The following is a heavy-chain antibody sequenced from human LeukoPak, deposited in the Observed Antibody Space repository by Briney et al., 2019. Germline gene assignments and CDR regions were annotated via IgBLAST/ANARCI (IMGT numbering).Heavy chain of an antibody. J-gene: IGHJ6*02. Sequence: GGSLRLSCAASGFTFSSYSMNWFRQAPGKGLEWVSSISSSSSYIYYADSVKGRFTISRDNAKNSLYLQMNSLRAEDTAVYYCARHSSWYDYYYYGMDVWGQGTTVTVSS. V-gene: IGHV3-21*01. CDR2: ISSSSSYI. CDR3: ARHSSWYDYYYYGMDV. D-gene: IGHD6-13*01. CDR1: GFTFSSYS.